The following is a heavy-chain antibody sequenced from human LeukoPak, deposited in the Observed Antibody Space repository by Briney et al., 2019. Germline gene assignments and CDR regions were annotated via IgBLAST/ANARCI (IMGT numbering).Heavy chain of an antibody. V-gene: IGHV3-30*01. CDR2: ISYDGSNK. CDR1: GXXXXXYA. J-gene: IGHJ4*02. CDR3: XXXXXXXXXXXXXDY. Sequence: SGXXXXXYAMHWVRQAPGXGLXWXAFISYDGSNKXYADSVKGRFTISRXXXKNTLYLQMNRLRGEDTAVYYXXXXXXXXXXXXXXDYWGQGTLVTVSS.